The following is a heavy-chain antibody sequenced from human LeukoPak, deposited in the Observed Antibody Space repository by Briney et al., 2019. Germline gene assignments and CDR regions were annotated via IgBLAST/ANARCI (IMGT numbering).Heavy chain of an antibody. D-gene: IGHD2-15*01. CDR3: ARTLPLYCSGGSCYSWYFDL. V-gene: IGHV4-59*01. CDR2: IYYSGST. Sequence: SETLSLTCTVSGGSISSYYWSWIRQPPGKGLEWIGYIYYSGSTNYNPSLKSRVTISVDTSKNQSSLKLSSVTAADTAVYYCARTLPLYCSGGSCYSWYFDLWGRGTLVTVSS. J-gene: IGHJ2*01. CDR1: GGSISSYY.